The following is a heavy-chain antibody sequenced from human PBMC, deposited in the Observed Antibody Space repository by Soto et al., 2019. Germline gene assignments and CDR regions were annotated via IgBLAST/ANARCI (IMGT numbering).Heavy chain of an antibody. CDR3: ASTWGIAAAGMVGYYYYYGMDV. Sequence: ASVKVSCKASGGTFSSYAISWVRQAPGQGLEWMGGIIPIFGTANYAQKFQGRVTITADESTSTAYMELSSLRSEDTAVYYCASTWGIAAAGMVGYYYYYGMDVWGQGTKVTVYS. D-gene: IGHD6-13*01. CDR2: IIPIFGTA. CDR1: GGTFSSYA. V-gene: IGHV1-69*13. J-gene: IGHJ6*02.